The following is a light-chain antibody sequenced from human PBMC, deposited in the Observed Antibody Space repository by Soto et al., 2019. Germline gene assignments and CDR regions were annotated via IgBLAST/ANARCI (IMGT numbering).Light chain of an antibody. CDR3: QKLNAYPPWT. CDR1: QGISSN. CDR2: GAS. V-gene: IGKV1-9*01. J-gene: IGKJ1*01. Sequence: QLTQSPSSLSASVGDRVTNTCRASQGISSNLAWYQQKPGRAPKLLIFGASTLQSGVPSRFSGSGSGTDFTLTISSLQPEDFATYFCQKLNAYPPWTFGQGTKVEIK.